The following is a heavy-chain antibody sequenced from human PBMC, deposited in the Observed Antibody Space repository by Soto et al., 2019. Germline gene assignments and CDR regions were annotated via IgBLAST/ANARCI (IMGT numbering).Heavy chain of an antibody. CDR3: ASSFPQPGRYVANWFDP. Sequence: PGESLKISCKGSGYSFTSYWIGWVRQMPGKGLEWMGIIYPGDSDTRYSPSFQGQVTISADKSINTAYLQWSSLKASDTAMYYCASSFPQPGRYVANWFDPWGQGNLVTVSS. V-gene: IGHV5-51*01. CDR2: IYPGDSDT. D-gene: IGHD3-9*01. J-gene: IGHJ5*02. CDR1: GYSFTSYW.